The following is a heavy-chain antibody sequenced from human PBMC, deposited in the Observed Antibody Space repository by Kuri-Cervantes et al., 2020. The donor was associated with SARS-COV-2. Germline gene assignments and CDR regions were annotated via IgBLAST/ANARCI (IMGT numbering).Heavy chain of an antibody. CDR2: INHSGST. CDR3: ARHLWSDGMDV. J-gene: IGHJ6*02. V-gene: IGHV4-34*01. Sequence: SETLSLTCAVYGGSFSGYYWSWIRQPPGKGLEWIGEINHSGSTNYNPSLKSRVTISVDTSKNQFSLKLSSMTAADTAVYYCARHLWSDGMDVWGQGTTVTVSS. CDR1: GGSFSGYY. D-gene: IGHD2-8*02.